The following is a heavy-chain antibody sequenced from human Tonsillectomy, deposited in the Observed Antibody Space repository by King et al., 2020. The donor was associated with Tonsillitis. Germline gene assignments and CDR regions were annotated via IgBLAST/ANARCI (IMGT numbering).Heavy chain of an antibody. J-gene: IGHJ3*02. D-gene: IGHD6-19*01. Sequence: VQLVESGGGVVRPGGSLRLSCAASGFTFDDYGMSWVRQAPGKGLEWVSGINWNGGSTAYADSVKGRFTISRDNAKDSLYLQMNSLRAEDTALYFCARGDLIAVAYPVDIWGQGTMVTVSS. CDR3: ARGDLIAVAYPVDI. CDR2: INWNGGST. CDR1: GFTFDDYG. V-gene: IGHV3-20*04.